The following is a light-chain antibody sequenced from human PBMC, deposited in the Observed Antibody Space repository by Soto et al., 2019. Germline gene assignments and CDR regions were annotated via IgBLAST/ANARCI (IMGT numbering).Light chain of an antibody. CDR2: QVT. V-gene: IGLV2-14*01. CDR1: SSDLAIYNY. J-gene: IGLJ1*01. Sequence: QSALTQPASVSGSPGQSITLSCTGTSSDLAIYNYVSWYQQQPGKAPKLMIYQVTNRPSGVSNRFSGSRSGNTASLTISGLQAEDEADYYCSSYTDSSNYVFGTWTKLTVL. CDR3: SSYTDSSNYV.